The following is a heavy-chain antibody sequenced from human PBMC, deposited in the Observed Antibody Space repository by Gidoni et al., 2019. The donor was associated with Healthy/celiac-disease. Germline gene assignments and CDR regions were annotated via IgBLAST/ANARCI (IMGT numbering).Heavy chain of an antibody. CDR2: ISYDGSNK. V-gene: IGHV3-30-3*01. Sequence: VQLVETGGCVVQPVRSLSLSCAAAGFTFSRYAMHWVRQAPGKGLVWVAVISYDGSNKSYADSVKGRFTISRDNSKNTLYLQRNSLRAEDTAVYDCARAQYLVRLTDAFDIWGQGTMVTVSS. CDR1: GFTFSRYA. D-gene: IGHD3-16*02. J-gene: IGHJ3*02. CDR3: ARAQYLVRLTDAFDI.